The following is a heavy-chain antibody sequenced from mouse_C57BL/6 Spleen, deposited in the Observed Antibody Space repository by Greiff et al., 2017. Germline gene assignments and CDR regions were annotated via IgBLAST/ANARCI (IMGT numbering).Heavy chain of an antibody. J-gene: IGHJ1*03. CDR2: IYPSDSET. CDR1: GYTFTSYW. CDR3: ARRLTGWYFDV. D-gene: IGHD4-1*01. Sequence: QVQLKQPGAELVRPGSSVKLSCKASGYTFTSYWMDWVKQRPGQGLEWIGNIYPSDSETHYNQKFKDKATLTVDKSSSTAYMQLSSLTSEDSAVYYCARRLTGWYFDVWGTGTTVTVSS. V-gene: IGHV1-61*01.